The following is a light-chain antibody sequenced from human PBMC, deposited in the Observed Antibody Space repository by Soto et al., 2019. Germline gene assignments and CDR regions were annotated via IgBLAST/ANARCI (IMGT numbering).Light chain of an antibody. CDR1: QSVSSSY. J-gene: IGKJ1*01. CDR3: QQYGSSLTWT. V-gene: IGKV3-20*01. CDR2: GAS. Sequence: EIVLTQSPGTLSLSPGERATLSCRASQSVSSSYLAWYQQKPGQAPRLLIYGASSRATGIPDRFSGSGSGTDVTITISRLEPEDFAVYYCQQYGSSLTWTFGQGTKVEIK.